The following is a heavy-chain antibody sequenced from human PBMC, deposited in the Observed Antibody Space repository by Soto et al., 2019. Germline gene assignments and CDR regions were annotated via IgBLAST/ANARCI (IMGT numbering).Heavy chain of an antibody. D-gene: IGHD7-27*01. Sequence: ASVKVSCKASGYTFTTYPMHWVRQAPGQRLEWMGRINAANGNTKYSQKFQGRVTITRDTSASTAYMELSSLRSEDTAVYYCARDWGKGGAFDIWGQGTMVTVS. V-gene: IGHV1-3*01. CDR3: ARDWGKGGAFDI. CDR1: GYTFTTYP. J-gene: IGHJ3*02. CDR2: INAANGNT.